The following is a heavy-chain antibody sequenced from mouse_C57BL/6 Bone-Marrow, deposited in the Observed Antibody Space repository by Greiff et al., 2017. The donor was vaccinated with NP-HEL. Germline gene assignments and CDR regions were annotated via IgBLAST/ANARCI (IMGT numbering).Heavy chain of an antibody. CDR1: GFTFSDYY. CDR2: INYDGSST. D-gene: IGHD1-1*01. CDR3: ARGDYSRYFDV. Sequence: EVQVVESEGGLVQPGSSMKLSCTASGFTFSDYYMAWVRQVPEKGLEWVANINYDGSSTYYLDSLKSRFIISRDNAKNILYLQMSSLKSEDTATYYCARGDYSRYFDVWGTGTTVTVSS. V-gene: IGHV5-16*01. J-gene: IGHJ1*03.